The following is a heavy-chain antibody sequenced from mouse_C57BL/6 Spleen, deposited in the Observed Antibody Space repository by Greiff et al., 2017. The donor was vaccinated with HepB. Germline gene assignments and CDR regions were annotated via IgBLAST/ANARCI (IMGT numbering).Heavy chain of an antibody. CDR3: TRDVDATRAMDY. CDR1: GFTFSSYA. V-gene: IGHV5-9-1*02. Sequence: EVQVVESGEGLVKPGGSLKLSCAASGFTFSSYAMSWVRQTPEKRLEWVAYISSGGDYIYYADTVKGRFTISRDNARNTLYLQMSSLKSEDTAMYYCTRDVDATRAMDYWGQGTSVTVSS. J-gene: IGHJ4*01. CDR2: ISSGGDYI. D-gene: IGHD1-1*01.